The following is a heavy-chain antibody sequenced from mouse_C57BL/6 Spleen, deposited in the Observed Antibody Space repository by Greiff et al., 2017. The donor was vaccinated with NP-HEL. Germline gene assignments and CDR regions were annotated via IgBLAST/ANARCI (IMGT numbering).Heavy chain of an antibody. CDR3: ARNSYYYDYDGGYYFDY. V-gene: IGHV2-2*01. CDR1: GFSLTSYG. CDR2: IWSGGST. D-gene: IGHD2-4*01. Sequence: VQLQQSGPGLVQPSQSLSITCTVSGFSLTSYGVHWVRQSPGKGLEWLGVIWSGGSTDYNAAFISRLSISKDNSKSQVFFKMNSLQADDTAIYYCARNSYYYDYDGGYYFDYWGQGTTLTVSS. J-gene: IGHJ2*01.